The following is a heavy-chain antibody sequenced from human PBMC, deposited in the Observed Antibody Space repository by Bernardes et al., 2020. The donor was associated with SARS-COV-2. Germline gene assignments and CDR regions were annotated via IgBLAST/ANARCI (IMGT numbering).Heavy chain of an antibody. CDR1: GFTLSSYC. Sequence: GGSLRLSCAAPGFTLSSYCMGWVRQAPGKGLEWVATIKQDGSEKNYADSVKGRFTVSRDNAKNSLYLQMNSLRAEDTAIYYCARGCTNDVCYMWYFDVWGRGTLVSVSS. J-gene: IGHJ2*01. V-gene: IGHV3-7*01. CDR3: ARGCTNDVCYMWYFDV. CDR2: IKQDGSEK. D-gene: IGHD2-8*01.